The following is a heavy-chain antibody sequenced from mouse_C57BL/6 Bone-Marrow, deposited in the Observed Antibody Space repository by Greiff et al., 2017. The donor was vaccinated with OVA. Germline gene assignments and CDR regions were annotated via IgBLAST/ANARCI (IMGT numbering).Heavy chain of an antibody. J-gene: IGHJ2*01. Sequence: QVQLQQPGAELVMPGASVKLSCKASGYTFTSYWMHWVKQRPGQGLEWIGEIDPSDSYTNYNQKFKGKSTLTVDKSSSTAYMQLSSLTSEDSAVYDCARSAYYSNYFDYWGQGTTLTVSS. D-gene: IGHD2-5*01. V-gene: IGHV1-69*01. CDR3: ARSAYYSNYFDY. CDR1: GYTFTSYW. CDR2: IDPSDSYT.